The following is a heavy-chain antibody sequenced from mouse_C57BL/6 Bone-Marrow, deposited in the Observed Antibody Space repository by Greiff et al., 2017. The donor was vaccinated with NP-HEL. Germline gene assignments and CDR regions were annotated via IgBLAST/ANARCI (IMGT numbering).Heavy chain of an antibody. CDR1: GFNIKDDY. V-gene: IGHV14-4*01. D-gene: IGHD1-1*01. Sequence: EVQLQQSGAELVRPGASVKLSCTASGFNIKDDYMHWVKQRPEQGLEWIGWIDPENGDTEYASKFQGKATITADTSSNTAYLQLSSLTSEDTAVYYCTTATVVGEDYAMDYWGQGTSVTVSS. J-gene: IGHJ4*01. CDR3: TTATVVGEDYAMDY. CDR2: IDPENGDT.